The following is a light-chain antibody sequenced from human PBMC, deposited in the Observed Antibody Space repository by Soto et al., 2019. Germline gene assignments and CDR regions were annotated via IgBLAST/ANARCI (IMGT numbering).Light chain of an antibody. CDR3: SSYTRSXSEV. J-gene: IGLJ1*01. CDR1: SGDVGVYNY. V-gene: IGLV2-14*01. Sequence: QSSLSQPASVSGSPGQSITISCTGTSGDVGVYNYVSWYQQHPGKAPQLMIYEVSNRPAGVSNRFSGSKSGNTASLTISGLQAEDAADYYCSSYTRSXSEVLGTGTKVXV. CDR2: EVS.